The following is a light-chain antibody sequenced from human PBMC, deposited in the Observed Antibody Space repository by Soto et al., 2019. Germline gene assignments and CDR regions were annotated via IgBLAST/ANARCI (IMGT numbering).Light chain of an antibody. J-gene: IGKJ3*01. CDR2: GAS. CDR3: QQYGSSPFT. Sequence: EIVLTQSPGTLSLSPGERATLSCRASQSVSSSYLAWYQQKPGQAPRLLMYGASSRATGIPDRFSGSGSGTDFTLTISRLEPEDLAVYYCQQYGSSPFTFGPGTKVDIK. CDR1: QSVSSSY. V-gene: IGKV3-20*01.